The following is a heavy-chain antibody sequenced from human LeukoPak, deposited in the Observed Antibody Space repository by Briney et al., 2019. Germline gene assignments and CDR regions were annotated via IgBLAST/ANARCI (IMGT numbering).Heavy chain of an antibody. CDR2: ISSSSSYI. CDR3: AREWYPYDYPYYYYYMDV. V-gene: IGHV3-21*01. CDR1: GFTFSSYS. D-gene: IGHD5-12*01. J-gene: IGHJ6*03. Sequence: GGSLRLSCAASGFTFSSYSMNWVRQAPGKGLEWVSSISSSSSYIYYADSVKGRFTISRDNAKHSLYLQMNSLRAEDTAVYYCAREWYPYDYPYYYYYMDVWGKGTTVTISS.